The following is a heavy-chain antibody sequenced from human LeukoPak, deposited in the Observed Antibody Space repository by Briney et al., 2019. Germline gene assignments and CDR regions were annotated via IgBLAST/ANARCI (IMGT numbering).Heavy chain of an antibody. Sequence: ASVKVSCKASVYTFTDYYIHWVRQAPGQGLEWMGWINPKSGGTDSAQKFQGRVTMIRDTSISSAYVELSRLSSDDTAVYYCARGDCSGATCYDLFDVWGQGTKVTVSS. CDR3: ARGDCSGATCYDLFDV. V-gene: IGHV1-2*02. J-gene: IGHJ3*01. D-gene: IGHD2-2*01. CDR1: VYTFTDYY. CDR2: INPKSGGT.